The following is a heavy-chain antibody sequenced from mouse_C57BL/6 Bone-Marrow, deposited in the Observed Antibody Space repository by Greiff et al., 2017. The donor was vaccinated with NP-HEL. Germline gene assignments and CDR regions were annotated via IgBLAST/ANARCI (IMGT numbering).Heavy chain of an antibody. J-gene: IGHJ2*01. CDR1: GFNIKDDY. Sequence: VQLQQSGAELVRPGASVKLSCTASGFNIKDDYMHWVKQRPEQGLEWIGWIDPENGDTEYASKFQGKATITADTSSNTAYLQLSSLTSEDTAVYYCTTSRIYYDYDGPGYYFDYWGQGTTLTVSS. V-gene: IGHV14-4*01. CDR2: IDPENGDT. D-gene: IGHD2-4*01. CDR3: TTSRIYYDYDGPGYYFDY.